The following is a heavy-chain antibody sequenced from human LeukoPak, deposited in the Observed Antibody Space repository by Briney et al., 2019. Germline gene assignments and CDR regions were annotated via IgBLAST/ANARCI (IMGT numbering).Heavy chain of an antibody. CDR1: GYTFTSYG. CDR3: ARVPNLGGWFDP. V-gene: IGHV1-18*01. J-gene: IGHJ5*02. D-gene: IGHD1-14*01. CDR2: ISAYNGNT. Sequence: ASVKVSCKASGYTFTSYGISWVRQSPGQGLEWMGWISAYNGNTNYAQKLQGRVTMTTDTSTSTAYMELRSLRSDDTAVYYCARVPNLGGWFDPWGQGTLVTVSS.